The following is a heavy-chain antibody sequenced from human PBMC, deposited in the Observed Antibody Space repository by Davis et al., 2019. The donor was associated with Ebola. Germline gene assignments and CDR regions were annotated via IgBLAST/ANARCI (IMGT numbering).Heavy chain of an antibody. CDR1: GGSISSSSYY. D-gene: IGHD4-23*01. J-gene: IGHJ6*02. V-gene: IGHV4-39*01. CDR2: IYYSGST. Sequence: SETLSLTCTVSGGSISSSSYYWGWIRQPPGKGLEWLGSIYYSGSTYYNPSLKSRVTISVDTSKNQFSLKLSSVTAADTAVYYCAMTTVVDYYYYYGMDVWGQGTTVTVSS. CDR3: AMTTVVDYYYYYGMDV.